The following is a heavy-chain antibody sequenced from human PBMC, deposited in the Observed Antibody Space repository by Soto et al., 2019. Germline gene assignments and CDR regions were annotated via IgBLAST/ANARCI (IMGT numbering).Heavy chain of an antibody. CDR2: IYNRGNT. CDR1: GASISSNDYY. D-gene: IGHD2-21*01. J-gene: IGHJ6*02. V-gene: IGHV4-30-4*01. CDR3: ARVSGVVGYYYGMDV. Sequence: SETLSLTCSVSGASISSNDYYLSWIRQPPGEGLEWIGYIYNRGNTYYNPSLKSRLTMSEDTSKNQFSLRLRSVTATDTAVYYCARVSGVVGYYYGMDVWGQGTTVT.